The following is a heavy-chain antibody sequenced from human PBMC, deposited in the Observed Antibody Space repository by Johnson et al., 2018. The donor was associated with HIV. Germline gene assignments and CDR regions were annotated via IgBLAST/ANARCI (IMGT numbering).Heavy chain of an antibody. Sequence: QVQLVESGGGVVQPGRSLRLSCAASGFTFSSYGMHWVRQAPGQGLEWVAVIWYDGSNKYYADSVKGRFTISRDNSKNTLYLQMNSLRAEDTAVYYCARGGSCYNAHFDIWGQGTMVTVSS. V-gene: IGHV3-33*01. CDR3: ARGGSCYNAHFDI. CDR1: GFTFSSYG. CDR2: IWYDGSNK. J-gene: IGHJ3*02. D-gene: IGHD2-15*01.